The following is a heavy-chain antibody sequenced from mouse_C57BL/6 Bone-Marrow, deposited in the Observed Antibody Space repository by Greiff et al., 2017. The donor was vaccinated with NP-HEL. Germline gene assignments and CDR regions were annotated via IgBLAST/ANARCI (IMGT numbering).Heavy chain of an antibody. Sequence: EVKLEESGGDLVKPGGSLKLSCAASGFTFSSYGMSWVRQTPDKRLEWVATISSGGSYTYYPDSVKGRFTISRDNAKNTLYLQMCSLKSEDTAIYYCASSGFAWFAYWGQGTLVTVSA. CDR2: ISSGGSYT. D-gene: IGHD4-1*01. V-gene: IGHV5-6*02. CDR1: GFTFSSYG. J-gene: IGHJ3*01. CDR3: ASSGFAWFAY.